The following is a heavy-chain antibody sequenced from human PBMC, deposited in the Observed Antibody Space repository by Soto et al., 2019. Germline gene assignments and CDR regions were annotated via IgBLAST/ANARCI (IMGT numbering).Heavy chain of an antibody. CDR3: PHRPLYSSSWYHCFDP. CDR2: ISWGDEK. Sequence: QITLKESGPTLVKPTQTLTLTCTFSGFSLSTNTVGVGWIRQPPGKALEWLALISWGDEKRYSPSLKTRLTTTKETSKNQVLLTMTNMDPVDTATYYCPHRPLYSSSWYHCFDPWGQGILLTVSS. CDR1: GFSLSTNTVG. D-gene: IGHD6-13*01. V-gene: IGHV2-5*02. J-gene: IGHJ5*02.